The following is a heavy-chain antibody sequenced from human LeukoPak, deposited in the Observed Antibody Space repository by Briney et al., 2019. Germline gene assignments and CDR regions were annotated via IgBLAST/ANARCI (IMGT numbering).Heavy chain of an antibody. D-gene: IGHD5-24*01. Sequence: GGSLRLSCAASGFTFSGSAMHWVRQASGKGLEWVGRIRSKANSYATAYAASVKGRITISSGDSKNTAHLQMNSLKTEDTAVYYCTRHGGDGYNFVLPWDWGQGTLVTVSS. V-gene: IGHV3-73*01. CDR2: IRSKANSYAT. J-gene: IGHJ4*02. CDR3: TRHGGDGYNFVLPWD. CDR1: GFTFSGSA.